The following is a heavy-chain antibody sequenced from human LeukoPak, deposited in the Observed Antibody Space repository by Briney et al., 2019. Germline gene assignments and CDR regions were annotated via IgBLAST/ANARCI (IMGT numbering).Heavy chain of an antibody. J-gene: IGHJ4*02. D-gene: IGHD3-9*01. CDR2: IYPGDSDT. V-gene: IGHV5-51*01. CDR3: ARAVSYYDILTGSTMGYYFDY. CDR1: GYSFTSYW. Sequence: GEPLKISCKGSGYSFTSYWIGWVRQMPGKGLEWMGIIYPGDSDTRYSPSFQGQVTISADKSISTAYLQWSSLKAADTAMYYCARAVSYYDILTGSTMGYYFDYWGQGTLVTVSS.